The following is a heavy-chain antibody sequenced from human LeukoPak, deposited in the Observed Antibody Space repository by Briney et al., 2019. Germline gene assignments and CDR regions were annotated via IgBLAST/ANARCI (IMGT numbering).Heavy chain of an antibody. CDR2: ISAYNGNT. CDR3: ARGYCSSTSCYGGTGRAHYYYMDV. J-gene: IGHJ6*03. CDR1: GYTFTSNS. Sequence: ASVKVSCKSSGYTFTSNSISWVRQPPGQGLERMGCISAYNGNTNYGQKVQGRVTLTTDTSTSTAYIELRSLRSDDTAVYYCARGYCSSTSCYGGTGRAHYYYMDVCGKGTTVTVSS. D-gene: IGHD2-2*01. V-gene: IGHV1-18*01.